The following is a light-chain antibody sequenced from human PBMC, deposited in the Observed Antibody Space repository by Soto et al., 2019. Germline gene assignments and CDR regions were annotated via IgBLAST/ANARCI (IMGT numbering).Light chain of an antibody. Sequence: DIQMTQSPSSLSASVRDRVTITCRASQSISSDLNWYQQKPGKAPKLLIYAASNLQSGFPSRFSGSGSGTDFTLTISSLQPEDFATYYCQQSYSAPWTFGQGTNVEIK. V-gene: IGKV1-39*01. CDR2: AAS. J-gene: IGKJ1*01. CDR1: QSISSD. CDR3: QQSYSAPWT.